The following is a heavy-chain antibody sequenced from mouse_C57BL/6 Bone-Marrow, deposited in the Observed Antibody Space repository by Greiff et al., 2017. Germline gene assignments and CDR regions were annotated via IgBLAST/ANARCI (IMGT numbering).Heavy chain of an antibody. J-gene: IGHJ2*01. V-gene: IGHV1-81*01. CDR3: ARGSYGNLFDY. D-gene: IGHD2-1*01. CDR2: IYPRSGNT. Sequence: VKLMESGAELARPGASVKLSCKASGYTFTSYGISWVKQRTGQGLEWIGEIYPRSGNTYYNEKFKGKATLTSDKSSSTAYMELRSLTSEDSAVYFCARGSYGNLFDYWGQGTTLTVSS. CDR1: GYTFTSYG.